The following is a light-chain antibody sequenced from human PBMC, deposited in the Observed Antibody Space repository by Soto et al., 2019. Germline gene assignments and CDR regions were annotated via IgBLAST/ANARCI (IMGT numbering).Light chain of an antibody. CDR3: SSYAGSSNV. CDR1: SSDVGGYNY. V-gene: IGLV2-8*01. J-gene: IGLJ1*01. Sequence: QSALAQPPSASGSPGQSVAISCTGSSSDVGGYNYVSWCQQHPGKAPKLMIYEVNERPSGVPDRFSGSKSGNTASLAVSGLQAEDEADYYCSSYAGSSNVFGTGTKVTVL. CDR2: EVN.